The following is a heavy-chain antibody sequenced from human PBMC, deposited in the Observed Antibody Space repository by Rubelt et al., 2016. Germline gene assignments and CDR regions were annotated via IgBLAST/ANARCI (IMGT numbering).Heavy chain of an antibody. CDR3: ASSWYRFDY. CDR2: IYYSGST. D-gene: IGHD6-13*01. J-gene: IGHJ4*02. Sequence: QVQLQESGPGLVKPSETLSLTCTVSGSSISTYYWSWIRQPPGKGLEWIGYIYYSGSTNYNPSLKSRVTISVDTSKKRSSLKLTSGTAADTAVYYCASSWYRFDYWGQGTRVTVSS. V-gene: IGHV4-59*08. CDR1: GSSISTYY.